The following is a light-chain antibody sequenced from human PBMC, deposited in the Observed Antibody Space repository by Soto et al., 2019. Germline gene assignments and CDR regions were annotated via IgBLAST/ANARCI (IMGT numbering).Light chain of an antibody. CDR3: VAWDEDLSAPV. CDR2: MNS. J-gene: IGLJ3*02. Sequence: QSVLTQPPSVSGTPGQTVIISCLGGGSNIRSSSVHWYQQLPGTAPIHSIYMNSRRPSGVADRFSGSKSVTSGSLVINDLRPEDEADYYCVAWDEDLSAPVFGGGTKVTVL. CDR1: GSNIRSSS. V-gene: IGLV1-47*01.